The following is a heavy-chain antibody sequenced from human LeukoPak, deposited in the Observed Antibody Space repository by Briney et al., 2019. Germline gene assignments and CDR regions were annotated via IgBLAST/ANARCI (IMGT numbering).Heavy chain of an antibody. V-gene: IGHV4-39*07. CDR1: GGSISSSSYY. CDR2: IYYSGST. Sequence: SETLSLTCTVSGGSISSSSYYWGWIRQPPGKGLEWIGSIYYSGSTYYNPSLKSRVTTSVDTSKNQFSLKLSSVTAADTAVYYCARLAAREFDYWGQGTLVTVSS. D-gene: IGHD2-15*01. J-gene: IGHJ4*02. CDR3: ARLAAREFDY.